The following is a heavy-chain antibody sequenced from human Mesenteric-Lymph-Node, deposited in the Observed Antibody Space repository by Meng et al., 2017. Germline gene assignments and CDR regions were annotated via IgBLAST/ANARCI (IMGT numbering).Heavy chain of an antibody. CDR1: GFTFSSYA. CDR2: ISGSGGST. D-gene: IGHD2-21*02. J-gene: IGHJ3*02. Sequence: GESLKISCAASGFTFSSYAMSWVRQAPGKGLEWVPAISGSGGSTYYADSVKGRFTISRDNSKNTLYLQMNSLRAEDTAVYYCAKDGDQDAFDIWGQGTMVTVSS. CDR3: AKDGDQDAFDI. V-gene: IGHV3-23*01.